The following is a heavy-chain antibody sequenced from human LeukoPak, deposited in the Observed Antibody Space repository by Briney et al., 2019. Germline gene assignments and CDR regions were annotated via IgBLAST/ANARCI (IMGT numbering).Heavy chain of an antibody. V-gene: IGHV3-30*02. Sequence: GRRLRLSPAPSLFTSSTEVINWVRQAPRQGLGWGAFIRYDGSNKYYADSVKSRFTISRDNSKNSLYLQMNSLRAGDTAVYYCAKDTFRYDSSGSYYFDYWGQGTLVTVSS. CDR1: LFTSSTEV. D-gene: IGHD3-22*01. J-gene: IGHJ4*01. CDR3: AKDTFRYDSSGSYYFDY. CDR2: IRYDGSNK.